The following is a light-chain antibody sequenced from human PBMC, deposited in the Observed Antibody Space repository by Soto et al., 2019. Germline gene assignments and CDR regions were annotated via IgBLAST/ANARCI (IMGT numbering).Light chain of an antibody. CDR3: SSHAGNYNFPYV. V-gene: IGLV2-14*01. J-gene: IGLJ1*01. CDR1: SSDVGGYNY. Sequence: QSALTQPASVSGSPGQSITISCTGTSSDVGGYNYVSWYRQHPGKAPKLMIYEVSNRPSGFSNRFSGSKSGNTASLTISGLRAEDEADYYCSSHAGNYNFPYVFGTGTKLTVL. CDR2: EVS.